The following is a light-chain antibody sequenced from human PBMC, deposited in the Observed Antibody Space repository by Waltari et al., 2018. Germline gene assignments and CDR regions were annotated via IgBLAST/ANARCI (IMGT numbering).Light chain of an antibody. V-gene: IGKV3-11*01. CDR2: DAS. CDR3: HQRSNWPLT. CDR1: QSVSSY. Sequence: EIVLTQSPATLSLSPGERATLSCRASQSVSSYLAWYQQKPGQAPRLLMYDASNRATGVPARFSGSGSGTDFTLTISSLEPEDFAVYYCHQRSNWPLTFGGGTKVEIE. J-gene: IGKJ4*01.